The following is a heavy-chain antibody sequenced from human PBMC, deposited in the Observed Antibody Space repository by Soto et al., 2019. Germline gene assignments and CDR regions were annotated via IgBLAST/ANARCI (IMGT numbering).Heavy chain of an antibody. CDR3: ARAVAVAADFDY. Sequence: QVQLVQSGAEEKKPGASVKVSCKASGYTFTGYAMHWVRQAPGQRLEWMGWINAGNGNTKYSQKFQGRVTITRDTYATTAYRELSRLRSEDTAVYYCARAVAVAADFDYWGQGTLVAVSS. J-gene: IGHJ4*02. CDR2: INAGNGNT. D-gene: IGHD6-19*01. V-gene: IGHV1-3*05. CDR1: GYTFTGYA.